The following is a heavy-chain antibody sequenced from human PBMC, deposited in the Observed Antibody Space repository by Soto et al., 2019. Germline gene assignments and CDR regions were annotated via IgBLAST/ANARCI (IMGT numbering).Heavy chain of an antibody. D-gene: IGHD3-3*01. CDR1: GFTFDDYA. V-gene: IGHV3-9*01. J-gene: IGHJ4*02. CDR2: SSWNSGSI. CDR3: AKGYDFGSGQWDY. Sequence: EVQLVESGGGLVQPGRSLRLSCAASGFTFDDYAMHWVRQAPGKGLEWVSGSSWNSGSIGYADSVKGRFTISRDNAKNSLYRQMNSLRAEDTALYYCAKGYDFGSGQWDYWGQGTLVTVSS.